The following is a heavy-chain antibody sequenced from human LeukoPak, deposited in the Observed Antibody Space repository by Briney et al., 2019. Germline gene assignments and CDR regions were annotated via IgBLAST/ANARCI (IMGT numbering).Heavy chain of an antibody. V-gene: IGHV1-8*01. CDR1: GYTSTSYD. D-gene: IGHD3-10*01. CDR2: MNPNSGNT. Sequence: ASVKVSCKASGYTSTSYDINWVRQATGQGLEWMGWMNPNSGNTGYAQKFRGRVTMTRNTSISTAYMELSSLRSEDTAVYYCARMNCGSGSYHESPNWFDPWGQGTLVTVSS. CDR3: ARMNCGSGSYHESPNWFDP. J-gene: IGHJ5*02.